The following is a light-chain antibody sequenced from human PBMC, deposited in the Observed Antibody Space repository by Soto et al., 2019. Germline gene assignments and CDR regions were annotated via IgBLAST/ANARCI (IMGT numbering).Light chain of an antibody. CDR2: EVT. Sequence: QSALTQPPSASGSPGQSVTISCTGTSSDVGAYNYVSWYQQHPGKAPKLMIYEVTKRPSGVPDRFSGSKSCNTASLTVSGLQAEDEADYYCSSYADSISVLFGGGTKLTVL. J-gene: IGLJ3*02. V-gene: IGLV2-8*01. CDR1: SSDVGAYNY. CDR3: SSYADSISVL.